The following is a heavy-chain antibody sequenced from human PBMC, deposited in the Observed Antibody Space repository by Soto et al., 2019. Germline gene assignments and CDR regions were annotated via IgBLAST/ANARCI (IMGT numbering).Heavy chain of an antibody. J-gene: IGHJ4*02. CDR2: IYDNGIT. CDR3: ARTYDSNGDANELDS. Sequence: QVVLQESGPGLVKPSETLSLTCSVSGRSITSYYWSWVRQPPGKGLEWIGYIYDNGITSQNPPLKSRVTMSADTSQNQFSLKLTSVTGADTAVYYCARTYDSNGDANELDSWGQGILVTVTS. D-gene: IGHD3-22*01. V-gene: IGHV4-59*12. CDR1: GRSITSYY.